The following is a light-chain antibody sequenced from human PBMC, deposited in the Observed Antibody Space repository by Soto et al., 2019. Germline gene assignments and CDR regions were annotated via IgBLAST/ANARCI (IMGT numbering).Light chain of an antibody. Sequence: QSVLTQPPSVSGAPGQRVTISCTGSSSNIGAGYDVHWYQQLPGTAPKLLIYGNSNRPSGVPDRFSGSKSGTSASLAITGLQAEYEADYYCHFYDSSLSGSVVFGGGTKLTFL. CDR2: GNS. CDR1: SSNIGAGYD. CDR3: HFYDSSLSGSVV. V-gene: IGLV1-40*01. J-gene: IGLJ2*01.